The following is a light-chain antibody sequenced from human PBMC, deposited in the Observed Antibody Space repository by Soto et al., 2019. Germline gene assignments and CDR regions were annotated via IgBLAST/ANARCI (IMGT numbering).Light chain of an antibody. J-gene: IGKJ1*01. Sequence: IVMTQSPATLSMSPGERATLSCRASQSLNRDLAWYQQKPGQSPRLLIFGAYIRATGIQARFSGSGSGTDFTLTIRRLEPEDFAVYYCKQYGSSPTTFGQGTKVDIK. CDR2: GAY. V-gene: IGKV3-20*01. CDR3: KQYGSSPTT. CDR1: QSLNRD.